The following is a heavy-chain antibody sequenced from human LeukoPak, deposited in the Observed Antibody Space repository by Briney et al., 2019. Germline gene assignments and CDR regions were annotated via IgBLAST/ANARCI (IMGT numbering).Heavy chain of an antibody. CDR3: ARVDWTPDY. V-gene: IGHV3-11*01. J-gene: IGHJ4*02. CDR2: ISSGGSTT. D-gene: IGHD1-1*01. CDR1: GFTFSDYY. Sequence: KAGGSLRLSCAASGFTFSDYYMSWIRQAPGKGLEWVSYISSGGSTTYYADSAKGRFTISRDNAKNSLYLQMNSLRAEDTAVYYCARVDWTPDYWGQGTLLTVSS.